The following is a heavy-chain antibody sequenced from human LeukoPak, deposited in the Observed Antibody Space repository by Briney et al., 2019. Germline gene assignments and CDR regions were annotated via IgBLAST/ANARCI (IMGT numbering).Heavy chain of an antibody. CDR1: GYSISSGYY. CDR3: ARQPDGSGSYYRPQMFDY. V-gene: IGHV4-38-2*01. CDR2: IYHRGST. Sequence: SEALSLTCAVSGYSISSGYYWGWIRQPPGKGLEWIGSIYHRGSTYYNPSLKSRVTISVDTSKNQFSLKLSSVTAADTAVYYCARQPDGSGSYYRPQMFDYWGQGTLVTVSS. J-gene: IGHJ4*02. D-gene: IGHD3-10*01.